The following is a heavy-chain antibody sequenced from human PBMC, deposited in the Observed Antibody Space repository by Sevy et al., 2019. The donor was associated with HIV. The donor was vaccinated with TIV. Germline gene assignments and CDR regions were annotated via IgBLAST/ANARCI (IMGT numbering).Heavy chain of an antibody. CDR3: ARVVDSSGYSNWFDP. J-gene: IGHJ5*02. Sequence: ASVKVSCKASGYTFTSYYMHWVRQAPGQGLEWMGIINPSGGSTSYAQKFQGRVTMTRDTSTSTVYMELSNLRSEDTAVYYCARVVDSSGYSNWFDPWGQGTLVTVSS. D-gene: IGHD3-22*01. CDR1: GYTFTSYY. CDR2: INPSGGST. V-gene: IGHV1-46*01.